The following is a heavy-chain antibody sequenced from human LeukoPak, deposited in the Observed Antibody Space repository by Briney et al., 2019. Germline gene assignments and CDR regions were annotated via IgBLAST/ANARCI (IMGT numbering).Heavy chain of an antibody. CDR3: AKDAQRGFDYSNSLEY. CDR2: IWSDGTEK. CDR1: GFTYNHYG. Sequence: PGGSLRLSCAASGFTYNHYGMTWFRQAPGKGLEWVAVIWSDGTEKYYADAVKGRFTVSRDDSRNTLYLQMNSLRGEDTAVYYCAKDAQRGFDYSNSLEYWGQGTLVTVSS. V-gene: IGHV3-33*03. J-gene: IGHJ4*02. D-gene: IGHD4-11*01.